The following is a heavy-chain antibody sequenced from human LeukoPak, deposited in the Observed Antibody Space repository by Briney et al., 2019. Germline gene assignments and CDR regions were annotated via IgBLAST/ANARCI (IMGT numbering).Heavy chain of an antibody. CDR2: IDPSDSYT. Sequence: GESLKISCKGSGYSLTSYWISWVRQMPGKGLEWMGRIDPSDSYTNYSPSFQGHVTISADKSISTAYLQWSSLKASDTGMYYCARLITFGGVIADFFDYWGQGTLVTVSS. D-gene: IGHD3-16*02. CDR3: ARLITFGGVIADFFDY. V-gene: IGHV5-10-1*01. J-gene: IGHJ4*02. CDR1: GYSLTSYW.